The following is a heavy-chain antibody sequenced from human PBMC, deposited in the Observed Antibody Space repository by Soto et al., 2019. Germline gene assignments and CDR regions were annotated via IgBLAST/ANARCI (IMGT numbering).Heavy chain of an antibody. CDR1: GYTFTSYG. CDR3: ARYIAVAGTVWFDP. CDR2: ISAYNGNT. V-gene: IGHV1-18*04. J-gene: IGHJ5*02. D-gene: IGHD6-19*01. Sequence: ASVKVSCKASGYTFTSYGINWVRQAPGQGLEWMGWISAYNGNTNYAQKLQGRVTMTTDTSTSTAYMELRSLRSDDTAVYYCARYIAVAGTVWFDPWGQGTLVTVSS.